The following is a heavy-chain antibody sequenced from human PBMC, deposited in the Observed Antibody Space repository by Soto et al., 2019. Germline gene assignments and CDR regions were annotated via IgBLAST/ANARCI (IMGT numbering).Heavy chain of an antibody. CDR1: GDSVSSNSAA. V-gene: IGHV6-1*01. Sequence: QTLSLTCAISGDSVSSNSAAWNWIRQSPSRGLEWLGRTYYRSKWYNDYAVSVKSRITINPDTSKNQFSLQLNSVTPEDTAVYYCARENIVVVVAATQCFDYWGQGTLVTVSS. CDR2: TYYRSKWYN. D-gene: IGHD2-15*01. J-gene: IGHJ4*02. CDR3: ARENIVVVVAATQCFDY.